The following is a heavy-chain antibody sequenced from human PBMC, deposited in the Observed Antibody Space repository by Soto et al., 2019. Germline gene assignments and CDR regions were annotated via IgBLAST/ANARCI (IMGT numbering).Heavy chain of an antibody. J-gene: IGHJ4*02. CDR2: IDGGNGDT. CDR3: ASSWRLLWFFRY. D-gene: IGHD3-10*01. Sequence: QVHLVQSGAEVKKPGASVRVSCKTSGFPFTNYAIHWVRQAPGQRPEWMGWIDGGNGDTKYSLRFQDRITITRDTSASTAYMQLSSPRSEDTAVYYCASSWRLLWFFRYWGQGTLVTVSS. CDR1: GFPFTNYA. V-gene: IGHV1-3*01.